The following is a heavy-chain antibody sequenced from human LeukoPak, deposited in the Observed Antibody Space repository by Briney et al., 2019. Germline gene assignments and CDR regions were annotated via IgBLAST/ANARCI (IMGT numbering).Heavy chain of an antibody. CDR1: GYTFTGYY. V-gene: IGHV1-2*02. CDR2: INPNSGGT. Sequence: GASVTVSWKASGYTFTGYYMHWVRQAPGEGLEWMGWINPNSGGTNYAQKFQGTVTMTRDTSISTAYMELSRLRSDDTAVCYCASTAAGTGYWGQGTLFTVSS. D-gene: IGHD6-13*01. J-gene: IGHJ4*02. CDR3: ASTAAGTGY.